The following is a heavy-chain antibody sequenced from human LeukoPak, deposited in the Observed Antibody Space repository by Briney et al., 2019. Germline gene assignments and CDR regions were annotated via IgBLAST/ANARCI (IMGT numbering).Heavy chain of an antibody. J-gene: IGHJ5*02. CDR3: ARDPRVISYSSANNWFDP. Sequence: GASVKVFCKASGYTFTSYGISWVRQAPGQGLEWMGWISAYNGNTNYAQKLQGRVTMTTDTSTSTAYMELRGLRSDDTAVYYCARDPRVISYSSANNWFDPWGQGTLVTVSS. V-gene: IGHV1-18*01. CDR1: GYTFTSYG. CDR2: ISAYNGNT. D-gene: IGHD3-22*01.